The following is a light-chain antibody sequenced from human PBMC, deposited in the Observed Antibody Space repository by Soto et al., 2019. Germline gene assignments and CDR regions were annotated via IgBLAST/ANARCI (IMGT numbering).Light chain of an antibody. J-gene: IGLJ1*01. CDR2: GNT. Sequence: QSALTQPPSVSGAPGQRVTISCTGSSSNIGAGYDVHWYQQLPGAAPKLLIYGNTNRPSGVPDRFSGSKSGTSASLAITGLQAEDAADYYCQSYDSSLSASFGTGTKLTVL. CDR1: SSNIGAGYD. V-gene: IGLV1-40*01. CDR3: QSYDSSLSAS.